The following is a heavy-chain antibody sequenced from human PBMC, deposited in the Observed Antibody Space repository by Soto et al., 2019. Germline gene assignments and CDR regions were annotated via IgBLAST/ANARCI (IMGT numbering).Heavy chain of an antibody. CDR3: ASSLEISLPNSFHY. CDR2: IIPIFGTA. Sequence: SVKVSCKASGGTFSSYAISWVRQAPGQGLEWMGGIIPIFGTANYAQKFQGRVTITADESTSTAYMELSSLRSGDTAVYYCASSLEISLPNSFHYWGQGTLVTVSS. J-gene: IGHJ4*02. D-gene: IGHD7-27*01. CDR1: GGTFSSYA. V-gene: IGHV1-69*13.